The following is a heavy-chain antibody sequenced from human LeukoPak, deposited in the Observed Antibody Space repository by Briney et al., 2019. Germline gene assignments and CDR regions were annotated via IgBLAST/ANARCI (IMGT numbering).Heavy chain of an antibody. D-gene: IGHD2-2*01. V-gene: IGHV1-2*02. CDR2: NSCLT. J-gene: IGHJ6*03. Sequence: NSCLTNYAQKFHGRVTMTRDTYISTAYMEMSRLRSDDTAVYYCARDGVPAAIDYYYYMDVWGKGATVTVSS. CDR3: ARDGVPAAIDYYYYMDV.